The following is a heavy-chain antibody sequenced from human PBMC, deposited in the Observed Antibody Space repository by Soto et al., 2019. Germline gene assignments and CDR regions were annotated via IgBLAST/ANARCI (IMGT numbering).Heavy chain of an antibody. V-gene: IGHV1-69*12. CDR3: ARVSSSGYKDYLDY. D-gene: IGHD6-13*01. CDR1: GGTFSNYA. J-gene: IGHJ4*02. CDR2: IIPIFGTT. Sequence: QVQLVQSGAEVKKPGSSVKVSCKASGGTFSNYAISWVRQAPGQGLEWMGGIIPIFGTTTYAQRFQGRVTITADESTSTADMELSSLRSEDTAVYYCARVSSSGYKDYLDYWGQGTLVTVSS.